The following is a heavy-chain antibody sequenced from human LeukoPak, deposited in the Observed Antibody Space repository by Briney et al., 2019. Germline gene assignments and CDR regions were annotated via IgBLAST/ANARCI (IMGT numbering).Heavy chain of an antibody. J-gene: IGHJ5*02. CDR3: ARTIAIFGRVDP. CDR1: GGSFSGYY. CDR2: INHSGST. D-gene: IGHD3-3*01. Sequence: SETLSLTCAVYGGSFSGYYWSWIRQPPGKGLEWIGEINHSGSTYYNPSLKSRVTISVDRSKNQFSLKLSSVTAADTAVYYCARTIAIFGRVDPWGQGTLVTVSS. V-gene: IGHV4-34*01.